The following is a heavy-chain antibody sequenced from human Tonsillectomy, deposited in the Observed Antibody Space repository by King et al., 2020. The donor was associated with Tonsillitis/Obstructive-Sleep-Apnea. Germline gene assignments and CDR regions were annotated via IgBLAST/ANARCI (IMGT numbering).Heavy chain of an antibody. Sequence: QLQESGPGLVKPSETLSLTCTVSGGSISSYYWSWIRQPPGKGLEWIGYIYYSGSTNYNPSLKSRVTISVDTSKNQFSLKLSSVTAADTAVYYCARGGYSSSSRTFDYWGQGTLVTVSS. CDR2: IYYSGST. CDR1: GGSISSYY. D-gene: IGHD6-6*01. J-gene: IGHJ4*02. V-gene: IGHV4-59*01. CDR3: ARGGYSSSSRTFDY.